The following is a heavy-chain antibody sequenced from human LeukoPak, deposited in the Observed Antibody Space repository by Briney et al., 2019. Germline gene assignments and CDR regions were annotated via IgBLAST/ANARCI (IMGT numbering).Heavy chain of an antibody. CDR3: ARDHCSGGSCDGGP. J-gene: IGHJ5*02. Sequence: SVKVSCKAYGDTFNDYTFSWVRQAPGQGLEWMGRTMPFLDVANYAQKFQGRVTITADKSTSTTYMELSSLRSEDTAVYYCARDHCSGGSCDGGPWGQGTLVTVSS. CDR1: GDTFNDYT. V-gene: IGHV1-69*04. CDR2: TMPFLDVA. D-gene: IGHD2-15*01.